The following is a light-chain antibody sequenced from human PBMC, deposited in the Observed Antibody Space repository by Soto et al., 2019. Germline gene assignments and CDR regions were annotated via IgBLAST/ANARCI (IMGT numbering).Light chain of an antibody. CDR2: QAS. CDR1: QSISSW. CDR3: QQYNSYSYT. J-gene: IGKJ2*01. Sequence: DIQMTQSPSSLSASVGERVTITCRASQSISSWLAWYQQKPGKAPKLLIYQASSLESGVPSRFSGSGSGTEFTLTISSLQPDEFATYYCQQYNSYSYTFGQGTKLEIK. V-gene: IGKV1-5*03.